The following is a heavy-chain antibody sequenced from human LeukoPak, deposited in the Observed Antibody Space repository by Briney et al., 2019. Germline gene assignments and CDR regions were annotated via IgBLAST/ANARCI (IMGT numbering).Heavy chain of an antibody. CDR2: ISGSGGST. CDR3: AKDRDSYGYRVDYFDY. CDR1: GFTFSSYA. D-gene: IGHD5-18*01. Sequence: GGSLRLSCAASGFTFSSYAMSWVRQAPGKGLEWVSAISGSGGSTYYADSVKGRFTISRDNSKNTLYLQMNSLRAEDTAVYYCAKDRDSYGYRVDYFDYWGQGTLVTVSS. V-gene: IGHV3-23*01. J-gene: IGHJ4*02.